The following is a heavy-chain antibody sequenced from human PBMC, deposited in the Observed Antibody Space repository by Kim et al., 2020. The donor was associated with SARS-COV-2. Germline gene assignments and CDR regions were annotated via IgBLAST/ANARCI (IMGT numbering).Heavy chain of an antibody. CDR1: GFAFDVYG. J-gene: IGHJ4*02. CDR3: VRGYAGGPFDL. D-gene: IGHD3-16*01. CDR2: INRNSGSR. V-gene: IGHV3-20*04. Sequence: GGSLRLSCAASGFAFDVYGMSWVRQTPGKGLEWVSGINRNSGSRGYADFVRGRYTISRDNAKRSLYMQINGLRVEDTALYYCVRGYAGGPFDLWGQGSLVPVSS.